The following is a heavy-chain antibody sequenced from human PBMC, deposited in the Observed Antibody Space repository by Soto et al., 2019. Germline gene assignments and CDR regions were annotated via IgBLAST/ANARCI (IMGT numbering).Heavy chain of an antibody. V-gene: IGHV1-69*02. CDR1: GGTFSSYT. CDR2: IIPILGIA. J-gene: IGHJ4*02. D-gene: IGHD2-2*01. Sequence: QVQLVQSGAEVKKPGSSVKVSCKASGGTFSSYTISWVRQAPGQGLEWMGRIIPILGIANYAQKFRGRVTITADKSKSTAYMELSSLRSEDTAVYYCAREGDCSSTSCHPDYRGQGTLVTVSS. CDR3: AREGDCSSTSCHPDY.